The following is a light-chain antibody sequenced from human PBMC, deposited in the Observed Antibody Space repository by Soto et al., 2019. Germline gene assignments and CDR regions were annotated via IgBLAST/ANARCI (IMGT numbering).Light chain of an antibody. Sequence: DIQMTQSPSSLSASVGDRVTITCRASQSISSYLNWYQQKPGKATKLLIYAASSLQSGVPSRFSGSGSGTDFTLTISSLQPEDFATYYGQHSYSTPVFGQGIKLEIK. CDR3: QHSYSTPV. CDR2: AAS. J-gene: IGKJ2*01. CDR1: QSISSY. V-gene: IGKV1-39*01.